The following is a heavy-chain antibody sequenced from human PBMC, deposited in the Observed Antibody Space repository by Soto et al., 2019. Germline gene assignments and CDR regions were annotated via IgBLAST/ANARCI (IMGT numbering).Heavy chain of an antibody. CDR1: GFSLSTSGVG. CDR3: AHTRLDYGGNSGRYDY. CDR2: IYWDDDK. D-gene: IGHD4-17*01. V-gene: IGHV2-5*02. Sequence: QITLKESGPTLVKPTQTLTLTCTFSGFSLSTSGVGVGWIRQPPGKALEWLALIYWDDDKRYSPSLKSRLTINKDTSKNQVVLTMTNMDPVDTATYYCAHTRLDYGGNSGRYDYWGQGTLVTVSS. J-gene: IGHJ4*02.